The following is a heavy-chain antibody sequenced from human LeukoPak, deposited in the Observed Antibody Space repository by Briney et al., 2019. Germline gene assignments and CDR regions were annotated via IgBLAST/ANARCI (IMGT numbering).Heavy chain of an antibody. V-gene: IGHV3-9*01. CDR3: AKDKGGLAPGYYYYYGMDV. D-gene: IGHD1-14*01. Sequence: GRSLRLSCAASGFTFDDYAMHWVRQAPGKGLEGVSGISWNSCRIGYADSVKGRFTISRENAKNSLYLQMNSLRAEDTALYYCAKDKGGLAPGYYYYYGMDVWGQGTTVTVSS. J-gene: IGHJ6*02. CDR1: GFTFDDYA. CDR2: ISWNSCRI.